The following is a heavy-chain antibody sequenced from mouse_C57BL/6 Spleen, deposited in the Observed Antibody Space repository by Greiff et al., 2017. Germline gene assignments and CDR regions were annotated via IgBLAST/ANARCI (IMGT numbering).Heavy chain of an antibody. CDR1: GYAFSSSW. Sequence: QVQLQQSGPELVKPGASVKISCKASGYAFSSSWMNWVKQRPGKGLEWIGRIYPGDGDTNYNGKFKGKATLTADKSSSTAYMQLSSLTSEDSAVYFCARNPYYYGSSPYYYSMDYWGQGTSVTVSS. D-gene: IGHD1-1*01. CDR2: IYPGDGDT. J-gene: IGHJ4*01. CDR3: ARNPYYYGSSPYYYSMDY. V-gene: IGHV1-82*01.